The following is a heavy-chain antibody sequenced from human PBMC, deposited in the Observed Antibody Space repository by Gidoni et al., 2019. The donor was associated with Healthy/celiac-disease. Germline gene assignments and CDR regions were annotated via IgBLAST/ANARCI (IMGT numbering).Heavy chain of an antibody. J-gene: IGHJ5*02. CDR2: ISYDGSNK. CDR3: ARDRYGDYHNWLDP. CDR1: GFTFSSYA. D-gene: IGHD4-17*01. V-gene: IGHV3-30-3*01. Sequence: VQLVESGGGVVPPGRSLRLSCAASGFTFSSYAMHWVRQAPGKGLEWVAVISYDGSNKYYADSVKGRFTISRDNSKNTLYLQMNSLRAEDTAVYYCARDRYGDYHNWLDPWGQGTLVTVSS.